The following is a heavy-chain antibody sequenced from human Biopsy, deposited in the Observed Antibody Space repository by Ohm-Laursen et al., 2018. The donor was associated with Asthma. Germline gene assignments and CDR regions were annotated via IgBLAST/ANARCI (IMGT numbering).Heavy chain of an antibody. CDR1: GGTFNTYV. J-gene: IGHJ4*02. V-gene: IGHV1-69*13. Sequence: ASVKVSCKSLGGTFNTYVIGWVRQAPGQGLEWMGGINTVFGTTTYPQKFQDRVTITADDSTSTVYMELSSLRSEDTAVYYCARKAGSCISRTCYSLDFWGQGTLATVSS. D-gene: IGHD2-2*01. CDR3: ARKAGSCISRTCYSLDF. CDR2: INTVFGTT.